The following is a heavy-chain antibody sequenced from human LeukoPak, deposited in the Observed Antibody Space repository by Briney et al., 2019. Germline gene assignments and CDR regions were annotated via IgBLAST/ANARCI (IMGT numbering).Heavy chain of an antibody. CDR2: ISSSGSTT. CDR1: GFTFSSYA. V-gene: IGHV3-48*03. J-gene: IGHJ4*02. D-gene: IGHD2/OR15-2a*01. CDR3: ALRLLGEYDYFDY. Sequence: GGSLRLSCAASGFTFSSYAMSWVRQAPGKGLEWVSYISSSGSTTYYADSVKGRFTISRDNAKNSLFLQMNGLRAEDTAVYYCALRLLGEYDYFDYWGQGTLVTVSS.